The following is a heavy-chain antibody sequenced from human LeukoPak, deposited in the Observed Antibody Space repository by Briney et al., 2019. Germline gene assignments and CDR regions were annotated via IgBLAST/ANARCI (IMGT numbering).Heavy chain of an antibody. CDR1: GFTFSSYA. CDR2: ISSSGGST. CDR3: AKDDRRTYYYDSSGYYYDY. D-gene: IGHD3-22*01. J-gene: IGHJ4*02. V-gene: IGHV3-23*01. Sequence: GGSLRLSCAASGFTFSSYAMSWVRQAPGKGLEWVSAISSSGGSTYYADSVKGRFTISRDNSKNTLYLQMNSLRAEDTAVYYCAKDDRRTYYYDSSGYYYDYWGQGTLVTVSS.